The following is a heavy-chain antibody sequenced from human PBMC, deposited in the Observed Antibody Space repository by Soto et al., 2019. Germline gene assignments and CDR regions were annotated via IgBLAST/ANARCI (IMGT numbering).Heavy chain of an antibody. CDR3: ARGAAVGFDY. V-gene: IGHV3-11*01. Sequence: QVQLVESGGGLVKPGGSLRLSCAASGFTFSDHSMSWIRQAPGKGLEWVSYISSSGSTKNCADSVRGRFTVSRDNAKNSLYLQMNSLRAEDTAVYYCARGAAVGFDYWGQGTLVPVSP. CDR2: ISSSGSTK. CDR1: GFTFSDHS. D-gene: IGHD6-13*01. J-gene: IGHJ4*02.